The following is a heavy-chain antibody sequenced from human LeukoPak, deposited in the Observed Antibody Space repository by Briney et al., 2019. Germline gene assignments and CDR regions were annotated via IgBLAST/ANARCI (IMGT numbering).Heavy chain of an antibody. CDR3: ARDPVGDYFAFDI. V-gene: IGHV4-59*01. J-gene: IGHJ3*02. CDR2: IYYSGST. Sequence: SETLSLTCTVSGGSISSYYWSWIRQPPGKGLKWIGYIYYSGSTNYNPSLKSRVTISVDTSKNQFSLKLSSVTAADTAVYYCARDPVGDYFAFDIWGQGTMVTVSS. D-gene: IGHD4-17*01. CDR1: GGSISSYY.